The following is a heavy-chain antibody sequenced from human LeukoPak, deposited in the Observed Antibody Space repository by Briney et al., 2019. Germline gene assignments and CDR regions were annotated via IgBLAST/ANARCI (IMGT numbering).Heavy chain of an antibody. V-gene: IGHV3-64*01. CDR2: ISSNGGST. J-gene: IGHJ4*02. CDR1: GFTFSSYA. D-gene: IGHD6-19*01. Sequence: GGSLRLSCAASGFTFSSYAMHWVRQAPGEGLEYVSGISSNGGSTYYANSVKGRFTISRDNAKKSPYLQMNSLRAEDTAVYYCARETPDSSGWDWGQGTLVTVSS. CDR3: ARETPDSSGWD.